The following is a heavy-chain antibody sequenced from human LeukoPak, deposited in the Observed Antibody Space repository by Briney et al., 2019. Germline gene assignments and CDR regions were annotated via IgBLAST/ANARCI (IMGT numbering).Heavy chain of an antibody. Sequence: GGSLRLSCAASGFTFSSYGMHWVRQAPGKGLEWVAVISYDGSNKYYADSVKGRFTISRDNSKNTLYLQMNSLRSDDTAVYYCARDRGSPYYFDYWGQGTLVTVSS. J-gene: IGHJ4*02. D-gene: IGHD2-15*01. CDR3: ARDRGSPYYFDY. V-gene: IGHV3-30*03. CDR1: GFTFSSYG. CDR2: ISYDGSNK.